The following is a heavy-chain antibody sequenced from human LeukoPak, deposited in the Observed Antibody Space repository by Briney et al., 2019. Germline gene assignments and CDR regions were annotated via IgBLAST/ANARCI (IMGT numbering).Heavy chain of an antibody. CDR3: GRAVSTGTVDY. CDR1: GFTFSDYW. Sequence: GGSLRLSCAASGFTFSDYWMSWVRLAPGKGLEWVANINQDGSAKYYVDSMEGRFTISRDNAKNSLYLQMNSLRAEDTAVYYCGRAVSTGTVDYWGQGTLVTVSS. V-gene: IGHV3-7*01. J-gene: IGHJ4*02. D-gene: IGHD1-1*01. CDR2: INQDGSAK.